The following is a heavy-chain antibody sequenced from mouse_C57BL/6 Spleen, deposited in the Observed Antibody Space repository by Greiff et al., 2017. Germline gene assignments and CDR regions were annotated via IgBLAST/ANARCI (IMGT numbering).Heavy chain of an antibody. CDR2: INPGSGGT. J-gene: IGHJ4*01. Sequence: QVQLQQSGAELVRPGTSVKVSCKASGYAFTNYLIEWVKQRPGQGLEWIGVINPGSGGTNYNEKFKGKATLTADKSSSTAYMQLSSLTSEDSAVYFCARATVVEYAKDHWGQGTSVPVSP. CDR1: GYAFTNYL. CDR3: ARATVVEYAKDH. D-gene: IGHD1-1*01. V-gene: IGHV1-54*01.